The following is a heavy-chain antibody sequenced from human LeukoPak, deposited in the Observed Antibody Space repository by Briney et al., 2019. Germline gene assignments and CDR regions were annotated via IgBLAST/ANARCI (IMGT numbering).Heavy chain of an antibody. CDR3: ARGPGGAVGEERFDY. CDR1: GFTFSSYS. V-gene: IGHV3-21*01. Sequence: GGSLRLSCAASGFTFSSYSMNWVRQAPGKGLEWVSSISSSSSYIYYADSVKGRFTISRDNAKNSLYLQMNSLRAEDTAVYYCARGPGGAVGEERFDYWGQGTLVTVSS. D-gene: IGHD6-19*01. J-gene: IGHJ4*02. CDR2: ISSSSSYI.